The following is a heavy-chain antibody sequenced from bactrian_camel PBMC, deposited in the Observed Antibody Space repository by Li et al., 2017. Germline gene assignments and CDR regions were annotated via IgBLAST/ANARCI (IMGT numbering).Heavy chain of an antibody. J-gene: IGHJ6*01. CDR1: GYPSSRHC. D-gene: IGHD2*01. CDR3: AAAPRWRRWRLLLPAVFSY. Sequence: HVQLVESGGGLVQPGGSLRLSCAHSGYPSSRHCMGWFRQAPGKEREGVAAIDSDGSTRHADSVKGRFTISRDNAKNTLYLQMNSLKPEDTATYYCAAAPRWRRWRLLLPAVFSYWGQGTQVTVS. CDR2: IDSDGST. V-gene: IGHV3S53*01.